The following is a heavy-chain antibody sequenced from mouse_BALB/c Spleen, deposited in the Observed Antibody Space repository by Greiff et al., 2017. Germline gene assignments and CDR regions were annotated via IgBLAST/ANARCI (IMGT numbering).Heavy chain of an antibody. J-gene: IGHJ4*01. CDR2: ISSGGSYT. Sequence: EVMLVESGGGLVKPGGSLKLSCAASGFTFSSYAMSWVRQSPEKRLEWVAEISSGGSYTYYPDTVTGRFTISRDNAKNTLYLEMSSLRSEDTAMYYCARGSSYVRGAMDYWGQGTSVTVSS. CDR3: ARGSSYVRGAMDY. V-gene: IGHV5-9-4*01. D-gene: IGHD1-1*01. CDR1: GFTFSSYA.